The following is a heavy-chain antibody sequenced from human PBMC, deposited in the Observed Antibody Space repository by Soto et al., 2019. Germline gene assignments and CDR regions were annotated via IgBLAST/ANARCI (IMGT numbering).Heavy chain of an antibody. D-gene: IGHD3-10*01. CDR2: IYHSGRT. CDR3: AREFPYGPDY. V-gene: IGHV4-61*01. J-gene: IGHJ4*02. Sequence: WETLSLTCTVSGGSVSFGSYYWSWIRQPPGKGLEWIGYIYHSGRTNYNPSLKSRITISLDTSKNQFSLKLSAVTAADTAVYYCAREFPYGPDYCGQGTLLTVSS. CDR1: GGSVSFGSYY.